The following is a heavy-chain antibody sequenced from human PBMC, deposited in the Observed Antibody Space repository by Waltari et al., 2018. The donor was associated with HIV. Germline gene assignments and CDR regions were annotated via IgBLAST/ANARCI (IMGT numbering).Heavy chain of an antibody. J-gene: IGHJ6*02. V-gene: IGHV3-30*03. CDR1: GFTFSNYA. CDR2: ISYDGSNK. CDR3: ARTFIRATNGMDV. Sequence: QAQLLESGGGVVQPGRSLSLSCAASGFTFSNYAMYWVRQAPGKGLEWVAVISYDGSNKYYADSVKGRFTISRDSSKNTLYLQMNSLTAQDTAVYYCARTFIRATNGMDVWGQGTTVFVSS.